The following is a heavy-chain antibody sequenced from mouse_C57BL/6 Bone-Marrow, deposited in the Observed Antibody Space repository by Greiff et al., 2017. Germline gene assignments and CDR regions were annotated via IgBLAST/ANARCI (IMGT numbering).Heavy chain of an antibody. CDR3: VYYGNYVSYWYFDV. D-gene: IGHD2-1*01. J-gene: IGHJ1*03. CDR1: GYTFTDYY. Sequence: EVQLQQSGPELVKPGASVKISCKASGYTFTDYYMNWVKQSHGKSLEWIGDINPNNGGTSYNQKFKGKATLTVDKSSSTAYMELRSLTSEDSAVYYCVYYGNYVSYWYFDVWGTGTTVTVSS. V-gene: IGHV1-26*01. CDR2: INPNNGGT.